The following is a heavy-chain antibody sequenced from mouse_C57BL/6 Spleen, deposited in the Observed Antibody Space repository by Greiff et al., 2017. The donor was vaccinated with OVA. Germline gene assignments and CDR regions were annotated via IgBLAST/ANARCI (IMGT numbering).Heavy chain of an antibody. V-gene: IGHV1-69*01. CDR1: GYTFTSYW. J-gene: IGHJ2*01. CDR2: IDPSDSYT. Sequence: VQLQQSGAELVMPGASVKLSCKASGYTFTSYWMHWVKQRPGQGLEWIGEIDPSDSYTNYNQKFKGKSTLTVDKSSSTAYMQLSSLTSEDSAVYYCARGDSSGYVLHYWGQGTTLTVSS. CDR3: ARGDSSGYVLHY. D-gene: IGHD3-2*02.